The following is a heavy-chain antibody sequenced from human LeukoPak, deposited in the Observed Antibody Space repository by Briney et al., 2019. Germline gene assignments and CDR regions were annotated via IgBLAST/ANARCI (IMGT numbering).Heavy chain of an antibody. J-gene: IGHJ4*02. D-gene: IGHD3-3*02. CDR2: ISSTSDPI. CDR3: ARLTASEPLLVSLNY. Sequence: PGGSLRLSCEVSGFSFSTYSMSWVRQAPGKGLEWVSYISSTSDPIYYADSVKGRFTISRDNAKNSLFLQMNSLRAEDTAVYYCARLTASEPLLVSLNYWGQGTLVTVST. V-gene: IGHV3-48*04. CDR1: GFSFSTYS.